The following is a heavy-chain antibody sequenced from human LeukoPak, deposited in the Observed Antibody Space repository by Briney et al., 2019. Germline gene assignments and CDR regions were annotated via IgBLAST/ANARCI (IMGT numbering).Heavy chain of an antibody. CDR3: ARALSGTYGLFQH. Sequence: SQTLSLTCAVSGGSINNGDYSWSWIRQPPGKGLEWIGYIYYSGSTYYNPSLRSRVTISVDTSKNQFSLNLNSVTAADTAVYYCARALSGTYGLFQHWGQGTLVTVSS. CDR1: GGSINNGDYS. J-gene: IGHJ1*01. CDR2: IYYSGST. D-gene: IGHD1-26*01. V-gene: IGHV4-30-4*07.